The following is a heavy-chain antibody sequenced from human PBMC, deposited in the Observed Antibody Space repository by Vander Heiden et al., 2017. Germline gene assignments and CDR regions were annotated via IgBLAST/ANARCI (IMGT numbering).Heavy chain of an antibody. CDR1: GFTLTRHD. J-gene: IGHJ4*02. CDR2: RNPNSGNT. CDR3: ARASIPTRRDSYGDVDY. Sequence: QVPLVQSGAEVKKPGAPVKVSCPAPGFTLTRHDINWARQATGQRRRRMGWRNPNSGNTGYEQKCQGGVTMTRNTAIGTAYMELSSLRSEDTAVYYCARASIPTRRDSYGDVDYWGQGSLVTVSS. V-gene: IGHV1-8*02. D-gene: IGHD5-18*01.